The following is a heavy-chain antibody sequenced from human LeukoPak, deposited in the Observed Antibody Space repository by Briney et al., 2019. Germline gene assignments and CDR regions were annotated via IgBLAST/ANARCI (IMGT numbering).Heavy chain of an antibody. V-gene: IGHV4-30-4*08. CDR2: IYYSGST. Sequence: SETLSLTCTVSGGSISSGDYYWSWIRQPPGKGLEWSGYIYYSGSTYYNPSLKSRVTISVDTSKNQFSLKLSSVTAADTAVYYCARGGCSGGSCYPFLDAFDIWGQGTMAAVSS. D-gene: IGHD2-15*01. CDR3: ARGGCSGGSCYPFLDAFDI. CDR1: GGSISSGDYY. J-gene: IGHJ3*02.